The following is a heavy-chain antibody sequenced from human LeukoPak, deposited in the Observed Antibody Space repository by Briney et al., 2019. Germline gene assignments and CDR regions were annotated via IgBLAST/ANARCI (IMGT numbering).Heavy chain of an antibody. CDR2: INPNNGGT. Sequence: ASVKVSCKASGYTFTGYYIHWVRQAPGQGLEWMGRINPNNGGTNYAQKFQGRVTMTRDTSISTAYMELSRLRSDDTVVYYCARDLSGWYGDFDYWGQGTLVTVSS. CDR1: GYTFTGYY. D-gene: IGHD6-19*01. V-gene: IGHV1-2*05. J-gene: IGHJ4*02. CDR3: ARDLSGWYGDFDY.